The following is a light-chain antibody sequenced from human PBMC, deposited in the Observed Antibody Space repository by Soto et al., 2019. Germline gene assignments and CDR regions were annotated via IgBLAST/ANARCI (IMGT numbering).Light chain of an antibody. V-gene: IGLV2-14*01. CDR3: STYTSSSTLVV. J-gene: IGLJ2*01. CDR1: SSDVGGYNY. CDR2: EVS. Sequence: QSVLTQPASVSGSPGQSITISCTGTSSDVGGYNYVSWYQQHPGKAPKLMIYEVSNRPSGVSNRFSGSKSGNTASLTISGLQAEDEADYYRSTYTSSSTLVVFRGGTKL.